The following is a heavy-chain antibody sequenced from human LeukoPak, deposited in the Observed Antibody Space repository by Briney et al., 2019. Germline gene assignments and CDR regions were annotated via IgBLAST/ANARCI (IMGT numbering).Heavy chain of an antibody. J-gene: IGHJ3*02. CDR1: GYTFTGYY. Sequence: ASVKVSCKASGYTFTGYYMHWVRQAPGQGLEWMGWINPNSGGTNYAQKFQGRVTMTRDTSISTAYMELSRLRSDDTAVYYCAIVHYDFWSGGIAFDIWGQGTMVTVSS. V-gene: IGHV1-2*02. D-gene: IGHD3-3*01. CDR2: INPNSGGT. CDR3: AIVHYDFWSGGIAFDI.